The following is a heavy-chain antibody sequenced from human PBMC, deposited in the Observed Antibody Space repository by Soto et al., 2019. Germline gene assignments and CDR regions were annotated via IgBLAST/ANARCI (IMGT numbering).Heavy chain of an antibody. J-gene: IGHJ4*02. CDR1: GGTVSSNY. D-gene: IGHD3-10*01. CDR2: IYSGGNYT. CDR3: VKDHGTAMIRGGLDS. V-gene: IGHV3-66*01. Sequence: GGSLRLSCAASGGTVSSNYMSWVRQAPGKGLERVSIIYSGGNYTPYADSVKGRFTISRDNSKNTLYLQMSSLRPEDTAVYYCVKDHGTAMIRGGLDSWGQGALVTVSS.